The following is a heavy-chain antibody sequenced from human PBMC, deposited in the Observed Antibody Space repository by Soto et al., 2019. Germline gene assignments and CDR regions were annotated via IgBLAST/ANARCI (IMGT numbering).Heavy chain of an antibody. J-gene: IGHJ4*02. V-gene: IGHV4-4*02. Sequence: SETLSLTCAVSGGSISSSNWWSWVRQPPGKGLEWIGEIYHSGSTNYNPSLKSRVTISVDKSKNQFSLKLSSVTAADTAVYYCAREYYDILTGYYRTDYWGQGTLVTVSS. CDR1: GGSISSSNW. CDR3: AREYYDILTGYYRTDY. D-gene: IGHD3-9*01. CDR2: IYHSGST.